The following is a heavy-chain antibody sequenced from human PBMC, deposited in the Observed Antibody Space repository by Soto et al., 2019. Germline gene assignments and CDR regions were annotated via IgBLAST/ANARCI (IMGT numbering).Heavy chain of an antibody. CDR3: AHSTTVTTPVDY. J-gene: IGHJ4*02. Sequence: QITLKESGPPLVKPTQTLTLTCTFSGFSLSTSGVGVGWIRQPPGKALEWLALIYWDDDKRYSPSLKSRLTITNDSSKNQVVLTMTNMVPVDTATYYCAHSTTVTTPVDYWGQGTLVTVSS. V-gene: IGHV2-5*02. CDR1: GFSLSTSGVG. CDR2: IYWDDDK. D-gene: IGHD4-17*01.